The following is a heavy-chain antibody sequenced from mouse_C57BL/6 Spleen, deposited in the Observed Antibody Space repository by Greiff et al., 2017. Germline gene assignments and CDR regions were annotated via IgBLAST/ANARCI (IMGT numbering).Heavy chain of an antibody. CDR3: ARDRHFDV. J-gene: IGHJ1*03. Sequence: EVKLMESEGGLVQPGSSMKLSCTASGFTFSDYYMAWVRQVPEKGLEWVANINYDGSSTYYLDSLKSRFIISRDNAKNILYLQMSSLKSEDTATYYCARDRHFDVWGTGTTVTVSS. CDR2: INYDGSST. V-gene: IGHV5-16*01. CDR1: GFTFSDYY.